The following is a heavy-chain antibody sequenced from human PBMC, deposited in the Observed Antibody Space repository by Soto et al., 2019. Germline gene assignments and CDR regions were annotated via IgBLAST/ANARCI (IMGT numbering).Heavy chain of an antibody. J-gene: IGHJ4*02. CDR1: GGTFSSYA. V-gene: IGHV1-69*01. CDR3: ARDTARYGGYSPFDY. Sequence: QVQLVQSGAVVKKPGSSVKVSCKASGGTFSSYAISWVRQAPGQGLEWMGGIIPIFGTANYAQKFQGRVTITADESTSTAYMVLSSLRSEDTAVYYCARDTARYGGYSPFDYWGQGTLVTVSS. D-gene: IGHD5-12*01. CDR2: IIPIFGTA.